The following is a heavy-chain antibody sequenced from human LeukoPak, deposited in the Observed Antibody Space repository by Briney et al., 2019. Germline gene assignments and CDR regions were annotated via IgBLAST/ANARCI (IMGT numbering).Heavy chain of an antibody. CDR2: IKQDGSEK. CDR1: GFTFSSYW. D-gene: IGHD3-9*01. Sequence: GGSLRLSCAASGFTFSSYWMSWVRQAPGKGLEWVANIKQDGSEKYYVDSVKGRFTISRDNAKNSLYLQMNSLRAEDTAVYYCARGVLRYFDWLSDYFDYWGQGTLVTVSS. J-gene: IGHJ4*02. CDR3: ARGVLRYFDWLSDYFDY. V-gene: IGHV3-7*01.